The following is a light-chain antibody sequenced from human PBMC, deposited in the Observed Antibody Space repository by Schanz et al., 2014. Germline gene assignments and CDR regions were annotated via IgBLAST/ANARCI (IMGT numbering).Light chain of an antibody. CDR3: HSYDTSLAGQV. Sequence: QSVLTQPPSASGTPGQRVTISCSGSSSNIGSNTVNWYQQLPGTAPKLLIYTNNQRPSGVPDRFSGSKSGASASLVITGLQADDEADYYCHSYDTSLAGQVFGTGTKLTVL. CDR2: TNN. J-gene: IGLJ1*01. V-gene: IGLV1-44*01. CDR1: SSNIGSNT.